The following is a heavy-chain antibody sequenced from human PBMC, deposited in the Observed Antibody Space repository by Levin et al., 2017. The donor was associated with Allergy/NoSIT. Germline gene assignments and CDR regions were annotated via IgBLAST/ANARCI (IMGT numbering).Heavy chain of an antibody. CDR1: GGSFSGYY. CDR3: ARGRGYSGYARNWFDP. Sequence: PSQTLSLTCAVYGGSFSGYYWSWIRQPPGKGLEWIGEINHSGSTNYNPSLKSRVTISVDTSKNQFSLKLSSVTAADTAVYYCARGRGYSGYARNWFDPWGQGTLVTVSS. CDR2: INHSGST. D-gene: IGHD5-12*01. V-gene: IGHV4-34*01. J-gene: IGHJ5*02.